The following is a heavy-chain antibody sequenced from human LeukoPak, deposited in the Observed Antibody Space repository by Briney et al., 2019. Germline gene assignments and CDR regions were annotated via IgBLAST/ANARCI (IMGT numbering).Heavy chain of an antibody. Sequence: GASVKVSCKASGYTFTGYYMHWVRQAPGRGLEWMGWINPNSGGTNYAQKFQVWVTMTRDTSISTAYMELRSLRSDDTAVYYCARSAYYDSSGLFDYWGQGTLVTVSS. CDR2: INPNSGGT. V-gene: IGHV1-2*04. CDR3: ARSAYYDSSGLFDY. J-gene: IGHJ4*02. CDR1: GYTFTGYY. D-gene: IGHD3-22*01.